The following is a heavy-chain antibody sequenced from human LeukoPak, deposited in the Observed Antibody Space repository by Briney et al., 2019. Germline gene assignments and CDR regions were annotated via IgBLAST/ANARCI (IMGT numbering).Heavy chain of an antibody. CDR3: AREDDY. CDR2: IKQDGSEK. Sequence: GGSLRLSCAASGFTFSSYWMSWVRQAPGKGLEWVANIKQDGSEKYYVDFVKGRFTISRNNAKNPLYLQINSLRPKDTAVYYCAREDDYWGQETLVTVSS. V-gene: IGHV3-7*01. J-gene: IGHJ4*02. CDR1: GFTFSSYW.